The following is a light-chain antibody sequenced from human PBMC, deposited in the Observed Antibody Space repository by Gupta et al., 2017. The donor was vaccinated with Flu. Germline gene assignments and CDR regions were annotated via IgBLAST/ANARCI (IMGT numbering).Light chain of an antibody. J-gene: IGKJ1*01. CDR1: ERLVYMDGTTY. CDR3: MHDGNCPWT. Sequence: EVAMTQSPHSLNVTLGHSASIYCTSSERLVYMDGTTYLHWFQQRPVHSPRRLIYKVSNLDSGVPDRFSGRGSGTDFVLTISRVEGEKVVVYYCMHDGNCPWTFGQGTKVEI. V-gene: IGKV2D-30*01. CDR2: KVS.